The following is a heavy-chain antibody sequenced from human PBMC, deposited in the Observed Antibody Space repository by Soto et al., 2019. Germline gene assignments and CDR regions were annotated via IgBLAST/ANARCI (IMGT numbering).Heavy chain of an antibody. D-gene: IGHD4-17*01. CDR3: ARVGGATVTTNNWFDP. J-gene: IGHJ5*02. CDR1: GYTFTSYG. Sequence: ASVKVSCKASGYTFTSYGISWVRQAPGQGLEWMGWISAYNGNTNYAQKLQGRVTMTTDTSTSTAYMELRSLRSDDTAVYYCARVGGATVTTNNWFDPWGQGTLVTVSS. V-gene: IGHV1-18*04. CDR2: ISAYNGNT.